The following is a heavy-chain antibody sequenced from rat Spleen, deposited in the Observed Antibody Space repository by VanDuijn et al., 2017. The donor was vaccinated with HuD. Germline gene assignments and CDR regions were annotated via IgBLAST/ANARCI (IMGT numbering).Heavy chain of an antibody. CDR1: GFSLTSYN. Sequence: QVQLKESGPGLVQPSQTLSLTCTIAGFSLTSYNVHWVRQPPGKGREWMGVIWNTGGTRYNSALKSRLSINKDTSKSQVFLKMNSLQTEDTATYYCARQDNYVGFAYWGQGTLVTVSS. D-gene: IGHD1-10*01. CDR3: ARQDNYVGFAY. J-gene: IGHJ3*01. V-gene: IGHV2-41*01. CDR2: IWNTGGT.